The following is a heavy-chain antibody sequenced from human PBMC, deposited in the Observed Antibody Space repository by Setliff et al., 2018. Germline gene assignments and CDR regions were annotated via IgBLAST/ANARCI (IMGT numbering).Heavy chain of an antibody. V-gene: IGHV4-39*07. J-gene: IGHJ4*02. Sequence: SETLSLTCTVSGGSIRRTTYYWGWIRQPPGKGLEWIGTVYYSGSTYYSPSLKSRVTISVDTSKNQFSLKLNSVTATDTAVYYCARDLGHGGDSDYWGQGILVTVSS. CDR2: VYYSGST. D-gene: IGHD2-21*02. CDR3: ARDLGHGGDSDY. CDR1: GGSIRRTTYY.